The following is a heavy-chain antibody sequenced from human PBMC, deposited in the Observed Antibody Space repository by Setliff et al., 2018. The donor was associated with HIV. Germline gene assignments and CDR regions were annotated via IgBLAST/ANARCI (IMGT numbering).Heavy chain of an antibody. J-gene: IGHJ6*02. CDR3: ARGKGVGGVIITGGLDV. V-gene: IGHV1-8*01. CDR1: GHTFTNYD. CDR2: MNPNSGVS. D-gene: IGHD3-10*01. Sequence: ASVKVSCKSPGHTFTNYDIHWMRRAPGQGLEWMGWMNPNSGVSGYALKFHDRVTMPRDTFITTLYMERSSLTSEDTAVYYCARGKGVGGVIITGGLDVWGQGTTVTVSS.